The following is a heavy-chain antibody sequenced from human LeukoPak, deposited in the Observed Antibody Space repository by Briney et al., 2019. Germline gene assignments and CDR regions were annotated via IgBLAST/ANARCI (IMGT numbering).Heavy chain of an antibody. Sequence: ASVKVSCKASGYSFVSYGMSWVRQAPGQGLEWMGWISAYNGKTNYPQKFQGRVTMTTDTSTNTGYMELRSLRFDDTAVYYSARVRDTGYDENDFWGQGTLVTVSS. D-gene: IGHD5-12*01. V-gene: IGHV1-18*01. CDR3: ARVRDTGYDENDF. J-gene: IGHJ4*02. CDR1: GYSFVSYG. CDR2: ISAYNGKT.